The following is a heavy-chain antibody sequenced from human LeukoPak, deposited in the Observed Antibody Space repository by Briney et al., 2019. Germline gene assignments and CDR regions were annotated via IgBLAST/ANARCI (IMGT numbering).Heavy chain of an antibody. V-gene: IGHV4-38-2*02. CDR3: ARGRQLGPTGYYFDY. D-gene: IGHD6-13*01. J-gene: IGHJ4*02. CDR1: GYSISSGYY. CDR2: SGST. Sequence: PSETLSFTCTVSGYSISSGYYWGWIRQPPGKGLEWIGSGSTYYNPSLKSRVTMSVDTSKNQFSLKLSSVTAADTAVYYCARGRQLGPTGYYFDYWGQGTLVTVSS.